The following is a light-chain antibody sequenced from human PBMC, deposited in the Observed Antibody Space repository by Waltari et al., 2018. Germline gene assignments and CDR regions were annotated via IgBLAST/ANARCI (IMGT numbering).Light chain of an antibody. V-gene: IGKV4-1*01. Sequence: DIVMTQSPDSLAVYLSEKSTNKGRSIQTVLDSSNNKNYVAWYQQKPGQPPKLLFYWASTRESGVPDRFSGSESGTEFTLTVSSLQPEDVVVYYCQQYYTIPYTFGQGTKLEI. J-gene: IGKJ2*01. CDR1: QTVLDSSNNKNY. CDR2: WAS. CDR3: QQYYTIPYT.